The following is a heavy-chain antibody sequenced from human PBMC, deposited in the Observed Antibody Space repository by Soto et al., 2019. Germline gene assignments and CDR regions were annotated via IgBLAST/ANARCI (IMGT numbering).Heavy chain of an antibody. CDR1: GGSMSSGIYY. Sequence: PSETLSLTCTVSGGSMSSGIYYWNWIRQPPGKGLEWFGLIYNSGSTNYNPSLKSRVTISIDTSKTQFSLTLNSVTAADTAVYYCAREFAYWGQGILVTVSS. CDR2: IYNSGST. V-gene: IGHV4-61*01. CDR3: AREFAY. J-gene: IGHJ4*02.